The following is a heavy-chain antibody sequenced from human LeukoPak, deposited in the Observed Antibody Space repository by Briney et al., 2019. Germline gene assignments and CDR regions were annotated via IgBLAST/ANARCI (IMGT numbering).Heavy chain of an antibody. J-gene: IGHJ4*02. CDR1: GGTFSSYA. CDR3: ARARHYYDSSGYSTEDY. Sequence: GASVKVPCKASGGTFSSYAISWVRQAPGQGLEWMGRIIPILGIANYAQKFQGRVTITADKSTSTAYMELSSLRSEDTAVYYCARARHYYDSSGYSTEDYWGQGTLVTVSS. V-gene: IGHV1-69*04. D-gene: IGHD3-22*01. CDR2: IIPILGIA.